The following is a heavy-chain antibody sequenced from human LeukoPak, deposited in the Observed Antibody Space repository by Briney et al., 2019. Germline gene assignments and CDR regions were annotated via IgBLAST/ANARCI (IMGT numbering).Heavy chain of an antibody. CDR1: GFTFSSYV. CDR3: AKPRGNWNYGWFDP. J-gene: IGHJ5*02. CDR2: ISGSGGNT. Sequence: GGSLRLSCAASGFTFSSYVMSWVRQAPGKGLEWVSTISGSGGNTYYADSVRGRFTISRDNSKNTLYLQMNSLRAEDSAVYYCAKPRGNWNYGWFDPWGQGTLVTVSS. D-gene: IGHD1-7*01. V-gene: IGHV3-23*01.